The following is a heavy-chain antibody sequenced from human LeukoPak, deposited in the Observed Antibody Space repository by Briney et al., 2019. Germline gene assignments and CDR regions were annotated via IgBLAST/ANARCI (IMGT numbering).Heavy chain of an antibody. D-gene: IGHD2-2*01. Sequence: VASVKVSCKASGGTFSSYAISWVRQAPGQGLEWMGRIIPIFGTANYAQKFQGRVTITTDESTSTAYMELSSLRSEDTAVYYCARGLHIVVVPAASEADWFDPWGQGTLVTVSS. CDR1: GGTFSSYA. V-gene: IGHV1-69*05. J-gene: IGHJ5*02. CDR3: ARGLHIVVVPAASEADWFDP. CDR2: IIPIFGTA.